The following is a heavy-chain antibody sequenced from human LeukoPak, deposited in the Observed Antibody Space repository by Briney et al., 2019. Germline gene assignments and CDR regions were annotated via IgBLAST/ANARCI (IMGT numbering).Heavy chain of an antibody. D-gene: IGHD2-21*02. Sequence: WGSLRLSCAASGFTFSSYEMNWVRQAPGKGLEWVSYISSSGSTIYYADSVKGRFTISRDNSKNTLYLQMNSLRAEDTAVYYCARGGVYCGGDCLGYWGQGTLVTVSS. CDR3: ARGGVYCGGDCLGY. J-gene: IGHJ4*02. V-gene: IGHV3-48*03. CDR2: ISSSGSTI. CDR1: GFTFSSYE.